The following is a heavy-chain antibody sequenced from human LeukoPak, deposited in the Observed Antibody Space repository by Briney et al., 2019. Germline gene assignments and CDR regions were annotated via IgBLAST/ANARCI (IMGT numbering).Heavy chain of an antibody. CDR1: GGSISSSSYY. V-gene: IGHV4-39*07. D-gene: IGHD6-19*01. J-gene: IGHJ5*02. Sequence: SETLSLTCTVSGGSISSSSYYWSWIRQPPGKGLEWIGEINHSGSTNYNPSPKSRVTISVDTSKNQFSLKLSSVTAADTAVYYCARGRQWLARGCRFDPWGQGTLVTVSS. CDR3: ARGRQWLARGCRFDP. CDR2: INHSGST.